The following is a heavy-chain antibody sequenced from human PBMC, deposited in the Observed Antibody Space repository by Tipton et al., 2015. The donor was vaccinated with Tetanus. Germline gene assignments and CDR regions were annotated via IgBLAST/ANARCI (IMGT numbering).Heavy chain of an antibody. D-gene: IGHD5-12*01. CDR3: AKARQGLRFCFDY. J-gene: IGHJ4*02. Sequence: GSLRLSCAASGFTFSSYAMSWVRQAPGKGLEWVSVIYSGGSSTYYTDSVKGRFTISRDNSKNTLYLQMNSLRAEDTAVYYCAKARQGLRFCFDYWGQGTLVTVSS. V-gene: IGHV3-23*03. CDR2: IYSGGSST. CDR1: GFTFSSYA.